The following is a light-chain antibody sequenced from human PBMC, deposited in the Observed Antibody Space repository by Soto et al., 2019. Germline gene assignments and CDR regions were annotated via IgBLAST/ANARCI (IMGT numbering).Light chain of an antibody. J-gene: IGLJ2*01. CDR3: GADHGSGSNFLVV. V-gene: IGLV9-49*01. CDR2: VGTGGIVG. CDR1: SGYSNYK. Sequence: QSVLTQPPSASASLGASVTLTCTLSSGYSNYKVDWYRQRPGKGPRFVMRVGTGGIVGSKGDGIPDRFSVLGSGLNRYLTIKNIQEEDESDYHCGADHGSGSNFLVVFGGGTKLTVL.